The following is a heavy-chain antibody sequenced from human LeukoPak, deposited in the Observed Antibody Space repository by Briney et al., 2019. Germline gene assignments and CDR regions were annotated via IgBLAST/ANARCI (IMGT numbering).Heavy chain of an antibody. V-gene: IGHV3-21*01. CDR1: GFTFSSYS. Sequence: GGSLRLSCAVSGFTFSSYSMNWVRQAPGKGLEWVSSISSSSSYIYYADSVKGRFTISRDNAKNSLYLQMNSLRAEDTAVYYCARDYYDSSGYCPFDPWGQGTLVTVSS. J-gene: IGHJ5*02. CDR2: ISSSSSYI. CDR3: ARDYYDSSGYCPFDP. D-gene: IGHD3-22*01.